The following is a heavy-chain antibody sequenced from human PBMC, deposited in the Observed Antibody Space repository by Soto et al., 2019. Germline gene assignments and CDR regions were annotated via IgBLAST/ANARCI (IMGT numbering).Heavy chain of an antibody. Sequence: QVHLVQSGAEVKRPGASVKVSCKGYGYTFTTYVITCVRQATGQGLERLGWISAHNGNTNYAQNLQGRVTVTRDTSTSTAYMDLRSLRSDYKAVYYCARGRYGDYWGQGALVTVSS. CDR2: ISAHNGNT. CDR3: ARGRYGDY. J-gene: IGHJ4*02. V-gene: IGHV1-18*01. CDR1: GYTFTTYV. D-gene: IGHD1-1*01.